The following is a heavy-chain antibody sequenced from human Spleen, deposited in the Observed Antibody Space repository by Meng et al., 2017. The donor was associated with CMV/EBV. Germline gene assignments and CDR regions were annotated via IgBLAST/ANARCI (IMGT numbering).Heavy chain of an antibody. J-gene: IGHJ6*02. D-gene: IGHD4-17*01. V-gene: IGHV3-53*01. CDR3: ARDAYYGDYLIDYYYGMDV. CDR2: IYSGGST. Sequence: GSLRLSCAASGFTVSSNYMSWVRQAPGKGLEWVSLIYSGGSTYYADSVKGRFTISRDNSKNTLYLQMNNLRGEDTAVYYCARDAYYGDYLIDYYYGMDVWGQGTTVTVSS. CDR1: GFTVSSNY.